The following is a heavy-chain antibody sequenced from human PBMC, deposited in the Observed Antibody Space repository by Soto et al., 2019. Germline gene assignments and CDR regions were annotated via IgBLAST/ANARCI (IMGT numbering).Heavy chain of an antibody. CDR1: GFTFSSYG. CDR2: IWYDGSNK. J-gene: IGHJ4*02. V-gene: IGHV3-33*01. CDR3: ARDPGEVANWGYFDY. D-gene: IGHD7-27*01. Sequence: QVQLVESGGGVVQPGRSLRPSCAASGFTFSSYGMHWVRQAPGKGLEWVAVIWYDGSNKYYADSVKGRFTISRDNSKNTLYLQMNSLRAEDTAVYYCARDPGEVANWGYFDYWGQGTLVTVSS.